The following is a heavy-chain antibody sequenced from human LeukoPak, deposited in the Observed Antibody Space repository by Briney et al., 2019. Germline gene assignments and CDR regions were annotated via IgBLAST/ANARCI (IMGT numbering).Heavy chain of an antibody. CDR2: ISGYNGNT. Sequence: GASVKVSRKASGYTFTSYGISWVRQAPGQGLEWMGWISGYNGNTNSAQELQGRVSMTTDTSTSTAYMELRSLRSDDTAVYYCARDRSPDFWSGDYRDAFDIWGQGTMVTVSS. D-gene: IGHD3-3*01. J-gene: IGHJ3*02. CDR1: GYTFTSYG. V-gene: IGHV1-18*01. CDR3: ARDRSPDFWSGDYRDAFDI.